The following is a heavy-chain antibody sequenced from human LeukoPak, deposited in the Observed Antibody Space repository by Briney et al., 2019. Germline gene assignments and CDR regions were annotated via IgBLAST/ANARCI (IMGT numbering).Heavy chain of an antibody. CDR2: IHPGDSDT. D-gene: IGHD1/OR15-1a*01. Sequence: GESLKISCKGSGYSFSSYWIGWVRQMPGKGLEWMGIIHPGDSDTRYSPSFQGQVTISADKSITTAYLQWSSLKASDTATYYCAGRGSGLTIDSWGQGTLVTVSS. J-gene: IGHJ4*02. CDR1: GYSFSSYW. CDR3: AGRGSGLTIDS. V-gene: IGHV5-51*01.